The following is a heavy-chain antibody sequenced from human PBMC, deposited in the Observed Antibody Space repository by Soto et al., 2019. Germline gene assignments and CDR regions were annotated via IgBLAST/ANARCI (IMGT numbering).Heavy chain of an antibody. J-gene: IGHJ3*02. CDR1: GFTFSSYA. Sequence: GGSLRLSCAASGFTFSSYAMHWVRQAPGKGLEWVAVISYDGSNKYYADSVKGRFTISRDNSKNTLYLQMNSLRAEDTAVYYCARDQAWADAFDIWGQGTMVTVSS. CDR3: ARDQAWADAFDI. V-gene: IGHV3-30*04. CDR2: ISYDGSNK. D-gene: IGHD7-27*01.